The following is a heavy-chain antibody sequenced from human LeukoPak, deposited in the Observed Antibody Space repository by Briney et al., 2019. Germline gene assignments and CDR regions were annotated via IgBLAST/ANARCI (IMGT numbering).Heavy chain of an antibody. CDR2: IRYDGSNE. J-gene: IGHJ3*02. Sequence: PGGSLRLSCVASGVTFSSYGMHWVRQAPGKGLEWVAFIRYDGSNEYYIDSVKGRFTLSGDNSKNTLYLQMNSLRAEDTAVYYCAKDSAVSGSYPDASDIWGQGTMVTVSS. CDR1: GVTFSSYG. V-gene: IGHV3-30*02. D-gene: IGHD1-26*01. CDR3: AKDSAVSGSYPDASDI.